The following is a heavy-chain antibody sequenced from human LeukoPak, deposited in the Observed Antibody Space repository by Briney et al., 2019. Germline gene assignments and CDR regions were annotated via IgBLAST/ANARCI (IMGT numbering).Heavy chain of an antibody. J-gene: IGHJ4*02. D-gene: IGHD2-15*01. Sequence: GGSLRLSCAASGFTFSSYGMHWVRQAPGKGLEWVAFIRYDGSNKYYADSVKGRFTISRDNSKNTLYLQMNSLRAEDTAVYYCAKGRYSDHSCSGGSCYYLDYWGQGTLVTVSS. CDR1: GFTFSSYG. V-gene: IGHV3-30*02. CDR3: AKGRYSDHSCSGGSCYYLDY. CDR2: IRYDGSNK.